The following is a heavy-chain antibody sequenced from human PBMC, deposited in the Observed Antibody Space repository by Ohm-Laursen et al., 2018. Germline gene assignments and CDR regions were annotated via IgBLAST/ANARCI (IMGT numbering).Heavy chain of an antibody. CDR1: GFTFSSYG. V-gene: IGHV3-33*01. Sequence: SLRLSCAASGFTFSSYGMHWVRQAPGKGLEWVAVIWYDGSNKYYADSVKGRFTISRDNSKNTLYLQMSSLRAEDTAVYYCARFGVNHGMDVWGQGTTVTVSS. D-gene: IGHD3-16*01. CDR3: ARFGVNHGMDV. CDR2: IWYDGSNK. J-gene: IGHJ6*02.